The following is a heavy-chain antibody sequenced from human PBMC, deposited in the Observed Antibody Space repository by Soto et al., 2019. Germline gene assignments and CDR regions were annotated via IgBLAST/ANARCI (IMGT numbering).Heavy chain of an antibody. D-gene: IGHD3-10*01. CDR2: IIPIFVTA. V-gene: IGHV1-69*01. Sequence: QVQLVQSGAEVKKPGSSVKVSCKASGGTFSSYAISWVRQAPGQGLEWMGGIIPIFVTANYEQKFQGRVKITADESTSTAYMELSSLRFENTAVYYCARASTYYYGSGSPDDAFDIWGQGTMVTVSS. CDR1: GGTFSSYA. CDR3: ARASTYYYGSGSPDDAFDI. J-gene: IGHJ3*02.